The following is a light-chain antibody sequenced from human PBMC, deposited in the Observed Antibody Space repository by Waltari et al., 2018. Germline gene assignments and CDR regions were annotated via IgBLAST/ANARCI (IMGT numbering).Light chain of an antibody. CDR2: RNV. CDR3: AAWDDRLNGQV. V-gene: IGLV1-44*01. CDR1: SSKIGNNI. Sequence: QSVLTQPPSASGTPGQRVTISCSGSSSKIGNNIVNWYQQLPGTAPKLLIYRNVQRPSGVPDRFSGSKSDTSSSRAISGLQSEDEAHYYCAAWDDRLNGQVFGGGTKLTVL. J-gene: IGLJ3*02.